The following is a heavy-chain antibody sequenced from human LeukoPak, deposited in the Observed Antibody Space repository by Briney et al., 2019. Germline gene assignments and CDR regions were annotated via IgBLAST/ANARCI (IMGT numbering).Heavy chain of an antibody. V-gene: IGHV1-69*13. J-gene: IGHJ5*02. D-gene: IGHD2-2*01. CDR1: GGTFSSYA. Sequence: SVKVSCKASGGTFSSYAISWVRQAPEQGLEWMGGIIPIFGTANYAQKFQGRVTITADESTSTAYMELSSLRSEDTAVYYCARRWLPRYCSSTSCYEDWFDPWGQGTLVTVSS. CDR3: ARRWLPRYCSSTSCYEDWFDP. CDR2: IIPIFGTA.